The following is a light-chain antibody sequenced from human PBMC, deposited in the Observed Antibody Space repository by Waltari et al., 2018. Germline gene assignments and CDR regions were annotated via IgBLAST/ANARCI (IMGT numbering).Light chain of an antibody. Sequence: QSVLTQPPSASGTPGQRVTISCSGSSSNTGSNTVNWYQPLPGTAPKLLIYTNNRRPSGVLDRFSGSKSGTSASLAISGLQSEDEADYYCAAWDDSLNVVLFGGGTKLTVL. CDR1: SSNTGSNT. J-gene: IGLJ2*01. V-gene: IGLV1-44*01. CDR2: TNN. CDR3: AAWDDSLNVVL.